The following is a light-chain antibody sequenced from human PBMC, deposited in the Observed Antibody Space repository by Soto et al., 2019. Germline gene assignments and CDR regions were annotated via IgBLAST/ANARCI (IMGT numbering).Light chain of an antibody. CDR3: QMYSSYSSWT. J-gene: IGKJ1*01. CDR1: QRIKKW. V-gene: IGKV1-5*01. Sequence: DIQMTQSPSTRSASLGARVTITCRASQRIKKWLAWHQQKPGKSPKLLISDDSSLPSGVPPMFTGSGSGTEFSLSIRSMQTDDIETYYCQMYSSYSSWTFGEGTKVEIK. CDR2: DDS.